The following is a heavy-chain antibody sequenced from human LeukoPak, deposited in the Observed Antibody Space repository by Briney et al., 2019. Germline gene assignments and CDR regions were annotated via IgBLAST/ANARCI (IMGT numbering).Heavy chain of an antibody. V-gene: IGHV3-21*01. CDR2: ITSGSSHI. CDR3: ARDPYSGSYGADYYYYMDV. D-gene: IGHD1-26*01. Sequence: GGSLRLSCAASGFTFSSYTMNWVRQAPGKGLEWVSSITSGSSHIYYADSVKGRFTISRDNAKSSLYLQMNSLRAEDTAVYYCARDPYSGSYGADYYYYMDVWGKGTTVTISS. CDR1: GFTFSSYT. J-gene: IGHJ6*03.